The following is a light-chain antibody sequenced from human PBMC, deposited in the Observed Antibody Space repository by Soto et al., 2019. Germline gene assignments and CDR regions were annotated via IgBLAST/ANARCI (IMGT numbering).Light chain of an antibody. V-gene: IGKV3-20*01. CDR1: QSVSSSY. CDR3: QQYGSSPPLT. J-gene: IGKJ5*01. CDR2: GAS. Sequence: EIELTQSPATLSVSPGERSTLSCRASQSVSSSYLAWYQQKPGQAPRLLIYGASSRATGIPDRFSGSGSGTDFTLTISRLEPEDFAVYYCQQYGSSPPLTFGQGTRREIK.